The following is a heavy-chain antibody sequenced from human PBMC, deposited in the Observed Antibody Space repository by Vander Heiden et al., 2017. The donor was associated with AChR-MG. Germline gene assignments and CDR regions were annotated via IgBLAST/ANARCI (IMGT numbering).Heavy chain of an antibody. CDR2: INHRGST. D-gene: IGHD6-13*01. CDR1: GGSFSGYY. Sequence: QVQLQQWGAGLLKPSETLSLTCAVHGGSFSGYYWSWIRQPPGKGLEWIGEINHRGSTNYNPSLKSRFTISVDTSKNQFSLKLSSVTAADTAVYYCASARRWSDQYSSSWYPKRTPPGYYMDVWGKGTTVTVSS. V-gene: IGHV4-34*01. CDR3: ASARRWSDQYSSSWYPKRTPPGYYMDV. J-gene: IGHJ6*03.